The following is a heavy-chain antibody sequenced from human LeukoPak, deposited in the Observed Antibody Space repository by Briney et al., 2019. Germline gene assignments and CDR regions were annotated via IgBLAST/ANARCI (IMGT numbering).Heavy chain of an antibody. CDR1: GYTFSSCG. J-gene: IGHJ4*02. CDR3: PRETASGYLGFDF. Sequence: GASVKVSCKTSGYTFSSCGITWVRQAPGQGLEWMGWISAYGHTKLARNLQARVTVTIDTSTTTAYMELRSLSSDDTAVYFWPRETASGYLGFDFWGQGTLITVSS. D-gene: IGHD3-3*01. V-gene: IGHV1-18*01. CDR2: ISAYGHT.